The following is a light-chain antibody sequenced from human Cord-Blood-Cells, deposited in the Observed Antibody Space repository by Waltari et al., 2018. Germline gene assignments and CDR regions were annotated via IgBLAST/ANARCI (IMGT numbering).Light chain of an antibody. CDR3: QQYNSYSMYT. CDR2: DAS. Sequence: DIQMTQSPSTLSASVGDRVTITCRASQSISSWLAWYQQKPGKAPKLLIYDASRLESGVPSRFSGSGSGTEFTLTLSRLQPDDFATYYCQQYNSYSMYTFGQGTQLEIK. CDR1: QSISSW. J-gene: IGKJ2*01. V-gene: IGKV1-5*01.